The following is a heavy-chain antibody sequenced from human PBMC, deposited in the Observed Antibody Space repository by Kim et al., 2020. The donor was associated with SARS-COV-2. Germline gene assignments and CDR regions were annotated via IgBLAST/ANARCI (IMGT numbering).Heavy chain of an antibody. V-gene: IGHV1-3*01. J-gene: IGHJ4*02. D-gene: IGHD1-26*01. Sequence: NYAQRFQGSVTITRDTSASTAYMEQSSLRSEDLAVYYCAYSGSYYYFDYWGQGTLVTVSS. CDR3: AYSGSYYYFDY.